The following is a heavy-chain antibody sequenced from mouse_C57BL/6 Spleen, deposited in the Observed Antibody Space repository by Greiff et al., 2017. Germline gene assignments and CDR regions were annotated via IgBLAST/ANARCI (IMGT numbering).Heavy chain of an antibody. CDR2: ISYSGST. V-gene: IGHV3-1*01. D-gene: IGHD1-1*01. CDR1: GYSITSGYD. CDR3: AREGYGSSYGWYFDV. J-gene: IGHJ1*03. Sequence: EVQRVESGPGMVKPSQSLSLTCTVTGYSITSGYDWHWIRHFPGNKLEWMGYISYSGSTNYNPSLKSRISITHDTSKNHFFLKLNSVTTEDTATYYCAREGYGSSYGWYFDVWGTGTTVTVSS.